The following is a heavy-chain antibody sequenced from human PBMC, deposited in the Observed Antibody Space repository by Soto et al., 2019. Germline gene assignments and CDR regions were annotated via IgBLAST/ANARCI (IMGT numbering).Heavy chain of an antibody. CDR3: ARDDLGHCSSTSCYGGWFDP. V-gene: IGHV1-3*01. D-gene: IGHD2-2*01. CDR2: INAGNGNT. Sequence: GASVKVSCKASGYTFTSNAMHWVRQAPGQRLEWMGWINAGNGNTKYSQKFQSRVTITRDTSASTAYMELSSLRSEDTAVYYCARDDLGHCSSTSCYGGWFDPWGQGTLVTVSS. CDR1: GYTFTSNA. J-gene: IGHJ5*02.